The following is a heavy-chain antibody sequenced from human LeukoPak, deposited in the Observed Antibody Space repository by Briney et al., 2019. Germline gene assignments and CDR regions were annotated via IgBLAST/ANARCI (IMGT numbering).Heavy chain of an antibody. J-gene: IGHJ6*02. V-gene: IGHV1-18*01. CDR3: ARGRYSSGWYNYYGMDV. Sequence: ASVKVSCKASGYTFTSYGISWVRQAPGQGLERMGWISAYNGNTNYAQKLQGRVTMTTDTSTSTAYMELRSLRSDDTAVYYCARGRYSSGWYNYYGMDVWGQGTTVTVSS. CDR1: GYTFTSYG. CDR2: ISAYNGNT. D-gene: IGHD6-19*01.